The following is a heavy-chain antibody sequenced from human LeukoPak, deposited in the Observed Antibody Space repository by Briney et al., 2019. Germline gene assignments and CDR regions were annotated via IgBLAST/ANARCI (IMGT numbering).Heavy chain of an antibody. J-gene: IGHJ5*02. CDR2: INPNSGGT. CDR1: GYTFTGYY. Sequence: APVKVSCKASGYTFTGYYMHWVRQAPGQGLEWMGRINPNSGGTNYAQKFQGRVTMTRDTSISTAYMELNRLTSDDTAVYYCAPGPGWFDPWGQGTLVTVSS. V-gene: IGHV1-2*06. D-gene: IGHD7-27*01. CDR3: APGPGWFDP.